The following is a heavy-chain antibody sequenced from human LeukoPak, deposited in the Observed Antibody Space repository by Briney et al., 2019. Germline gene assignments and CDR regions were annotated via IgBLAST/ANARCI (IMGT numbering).Heavy chain of an antibody. Sequence: PGGSLRLTCAASGFTFSTYAMSWVRQAAGKGLEWVSLISGSGGGTYYADSVKGRFTISRDNSKNTLYLQMNSLRAEDTAVYYCAKDHKPLVYDSSGYYYYAYWGQGTLVTVSS. CDR3: AKDHKPLVYDSSGYYYYAY. J-gene: IGHJ4*02. CDR2: ISGSGGGT. V-gene: IGHV3-23*01. D-gene: IGHD3-22*01. CDR1: GFTFSTYA.